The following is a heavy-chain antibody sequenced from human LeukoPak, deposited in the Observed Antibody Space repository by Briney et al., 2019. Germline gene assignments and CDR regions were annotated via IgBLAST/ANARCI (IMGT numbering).Heavy chain of an antibody. D-gene: IGHD2-2*01. CDR1: GGSISTYY. V-gene: IGHV4-4*07. CDR2: VYTDGSI. Sequence: SETLSLTCSVSGGSISTYYWTWIRQPAGKGLEYIGRVYTDGSIHYNPSLKSRVTVSLDTSKNQFSLNLRSVTAADTAMYYCARRRYHDYWGQGTLVTVSS. CDR3: ARRRYHDY. J-gene: IGHJ4*02.